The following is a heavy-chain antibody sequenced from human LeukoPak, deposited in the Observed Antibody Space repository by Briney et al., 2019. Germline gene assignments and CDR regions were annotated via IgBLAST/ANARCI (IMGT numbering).Heavy chain of an antibody. J-gene: IGHJ4*02. Sequence: PSGGSLRLSCAASGFAFSSYAMSGVRQAPGKGLEWVSVTSGSGGNPYYADSVKGRFTISRDNSKNTLYLHMNSLRAEDTALYYCAKETGIILVRGAVDYWGQGTLVTVSS. D-gene: IGHD3-10*01. CDR1: GFAFSSYA. CDR3: AKETGIILVRGAVDY. CDR2: TSGSGGNP. V-gene: IGHV3-23*01.